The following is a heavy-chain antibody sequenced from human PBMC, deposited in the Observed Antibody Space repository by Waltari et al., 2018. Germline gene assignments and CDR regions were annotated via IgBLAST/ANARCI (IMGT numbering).Heavy chain of an antibody. D-gene: IGHD2-15*01. CDR3: ARHPGRSGSDDAFDI. Sequence: QVQLVQSGAEVKKPGSSVKVSCKASGGTFSSYAISWVRQAPGQGLEWMGGIITILGKANYAQKCQGRVTITADESTSTAYMELSSRRSEDTAVYYCARHPGRSGSDDAFDIWGQGTMVTVSS. CDR1: GGTFSSYA. J-gene: IGHJ3*02. CDR2: IITILGKA. V-gene: IGHV1-69*11.